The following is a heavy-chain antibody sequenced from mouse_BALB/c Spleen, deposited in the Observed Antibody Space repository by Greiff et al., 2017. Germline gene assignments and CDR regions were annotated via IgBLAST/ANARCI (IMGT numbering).Heavy chain of an antibody. D-gene: IGHD1-1*01. V-gene: IGHV2-9*02. J-gene: IGHJ4*01. CDR2: IWAGGST. Sequence: QVQLKESGPGLVAPSQSLSITCTVSGFSLTSYGVHWVRQPPGKGLEWLGVIWAGGSTNYNSALMSRLSISKDNSKSQVFLKMNSLQTDDTAMYYCAGGRSSYAMDYWGQGTSVTVSS. CDR1: GFSLTSYG. CDR3: AGGRSSYAMDY.